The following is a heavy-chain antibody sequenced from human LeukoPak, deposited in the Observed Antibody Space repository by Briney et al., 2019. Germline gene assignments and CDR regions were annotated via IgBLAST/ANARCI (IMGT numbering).Heavy chain of an antibody. D-gene: IGHD2-2*01. CDR2: INQDGSEK. CDR1: GFTFSASW. V-gene: IGHV3-7*01. Sequence: PGGSLRLSCAASGFTFSASWMTWVRQAPGKGLEWVTNINQDGSEKYYVDSVKGRFTISRDNAKNSLYLQMNSLRAEDTAVYYCARGGRYCSSTSCFDYWGQGTLVTVSS. CDR3: ARGGRYCSSTSCFDY. J-gene: IGHJ4*02.